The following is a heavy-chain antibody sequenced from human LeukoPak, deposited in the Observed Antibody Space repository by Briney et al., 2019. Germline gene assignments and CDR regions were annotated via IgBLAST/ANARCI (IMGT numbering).Heavy chain of an antibody. CDR1: GYIFTSYY. Sequence: ASVKVSCKASGYIFTSYYMHWVRQAPGQGLEWVGIINPSGGSTSYAQKFQGRVTMTRDTSTSTVYMELSSLRSEDTAVYYRARDSIVAAEYFQHWGQGTLVTVSS. V-gene: IGHV1-46*01. CDR2: INPSGGST. J-gene: IGHJ1*01. CDR3: ARDSIVAAEYFQH. D-gene: IGHD1-26*01.